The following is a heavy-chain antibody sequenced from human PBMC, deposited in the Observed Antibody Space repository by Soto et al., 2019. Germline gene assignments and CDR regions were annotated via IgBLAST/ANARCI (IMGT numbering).Heavy chain of an antibody. Sequence: QVQLVQSGAEVKKPGSSVKVSCKASGGTFSSYAINWVRQAPGQGLEWMGGIIPIFGTADYAQKFQGRVTITADESTSTAYMELSSLRSEDTAVYYCARAVAGGVYYYYGMDGWGQGTTVTVSS. CDR2: IIPIFGTA. V-gene: IGHV1-69*12. J-gene: IGHJ6*02. D-gene: IGHD6-19*01. CDR3: ARAVAGGVYYYYGMDG. CDR1: GGTFSSYA.